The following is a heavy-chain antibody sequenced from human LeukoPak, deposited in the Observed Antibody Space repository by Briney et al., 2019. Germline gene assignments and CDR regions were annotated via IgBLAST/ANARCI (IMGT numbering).Heavy chain of an antibody. CDR2: ISTNSGTI. Sequence: GGSLRLSCAASGFNFSIYTMNWVRQAPGKGLEWISYISTNSGTIWYADSVKGRFTISRDNSKNTLYLQMNSLRAEDTAVYYCAEPFTYGSFFDYWGQGTLVTVSS. CDR3: AEPFTYGSFFDY. D-gene: IGHD3-10*01. J-gene: IGHJ4*02. CDR1: GFNFSIYT. V-gene: IGHV3-48*01.